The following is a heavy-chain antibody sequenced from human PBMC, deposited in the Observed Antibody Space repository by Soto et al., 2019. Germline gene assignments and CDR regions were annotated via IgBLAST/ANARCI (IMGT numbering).Heavy chain of an antibody. CDR1: VFPLSSYW. CDR2: IKQDGSEK. Sequence: PGGSMRLSCAASVFPLSSYWMSWIRQAPGKGLEWVANIKQDGSEKYYVDSVKGRFTISRDNAKNPLYLQMNSLRAEDTAVYYCARARQLGYCSSTSCFVVFDYWGQGTLVTVSS. J-gene: IGHJ4*02. CDR3: ARARQLGYCSSTSCFVVFDY. D-gene: IGHD2-2*01. V-gene: IGHV3-7*05.